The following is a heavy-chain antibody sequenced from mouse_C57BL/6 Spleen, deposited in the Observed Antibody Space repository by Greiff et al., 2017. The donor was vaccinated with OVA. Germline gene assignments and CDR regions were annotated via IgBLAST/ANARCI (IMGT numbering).Heavy chain of an antibody. CDR2: IHPNSGST. J-gene: IGHJ2*01. V-gene: IGHV1-64*01. CDR1: GYTFTSYW. CDR3: ARKGGTTVVALDY. Sequence: QVQLKQPGAELVKPGASVKLSCKASGYTFTSYWMHWVKQRPGQGLEWIGMIHPNSGSTNYNEKFKSKATLTVDKSSSTAYMQLSSLTSEDSAVYYCARKGGTTVVALDYWGQGTTLTVSS. D-gene: IGHD1-1*01.